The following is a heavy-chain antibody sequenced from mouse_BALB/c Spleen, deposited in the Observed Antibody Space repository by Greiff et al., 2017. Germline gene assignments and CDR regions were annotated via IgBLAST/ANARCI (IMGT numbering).Heavy chain of an antibody. CDR2: ISTYYGNT. Sequence: VQLKESGPELVRPGVSVKISCKGSGYTFTDYAMHWVKQSHAKSLEWIGVISTYYGNTNYNQKFKGKATMTVDKSSSTAYMELARLTSEDSAIYYCARGDGTYAMDYWGQGTSVTVSS. D-gene: IGHD3-3*01. V-gene: IGHV1-67*01. J-gene: IGHJ4*01. CDR3: ARGDGTYAMDY. CDR1: GYTFTDYA.